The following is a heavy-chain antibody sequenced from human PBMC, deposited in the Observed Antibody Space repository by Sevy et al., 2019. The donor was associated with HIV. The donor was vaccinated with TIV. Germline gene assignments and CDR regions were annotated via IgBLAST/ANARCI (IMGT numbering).Heavy chain of an antibody. J-gene: IGHJ4*02. Sequence: GESLKISCAASGFTFSDYYMSWIRQAPGKGLEWVSYISSSGSTIYYADSVKGRFTISRDNAKNSLYLQMNSLRAEDTAVYYCARRGGPHGQQLNRDYYFDYWGQGTLVTVSS. CDR1: GFTFSDYY. V-gene: IGHV3-11*01. CDR2: ISSSGSTI. D-gene: IGHD6-13*01. CDR3: ARRGGPHGQQLNRDYYFDY.